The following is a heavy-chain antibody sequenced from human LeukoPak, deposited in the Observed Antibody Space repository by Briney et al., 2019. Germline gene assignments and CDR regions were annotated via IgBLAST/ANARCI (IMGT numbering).Heavy chain of an antibody. V-gene: IGHV3-21*01. Sequence: PGGSLRLSCAASGFTFRSYSMNWVRQAPGKGLEWVSSIGGSSTSIYYADSVKGRFTISRDNAKNSLYLQMNSLRAEDTAVYYCASVYSSSWYPRSYYFDYWGQGTLVTVSS. J-gene: IGHJ4*02. D-gene: IGHD6-13*01. CDR2: IGGSSTSI. CDR3: ASVYSSSWYPRSYYFDY. CDR1: GFTFRSYS.